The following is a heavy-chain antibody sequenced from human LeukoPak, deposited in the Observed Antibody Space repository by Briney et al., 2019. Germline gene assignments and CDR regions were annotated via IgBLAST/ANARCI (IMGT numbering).Heavy chain of an antibody. CDR3: ARRANGSGSYYFDY. CDR1: GYTFTSYG. Sequence: GASVKVSCKASGYTFTSYGISWVRQAPGQGLEWMGWINPNSGGTNYAQKFQGRVTMTRDTSISTAYMELSRLRSDDTAVYYCARRANGSGSYYFDYWGQGTLVTVSS. CDR2: INPNSGGT. J-gene: IGHJ4*02. V-gene: IGHV1-2*02. D-gene: IGHD3-10*01.